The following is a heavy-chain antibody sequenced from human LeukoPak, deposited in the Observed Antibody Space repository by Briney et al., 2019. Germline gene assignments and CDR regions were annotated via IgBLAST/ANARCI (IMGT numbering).Heavy chain of an antibody. Sequence: GGSLRLSCVASGFTFGKYWMSWVRQAPGKGLEWVGRIKSKTDGGTTDYAAPVKGRFTISRDDSKNTLYLQMNSLKTEDTAVYYCTTRRSSGSNWGQGTLVTVSS. V-gene: IGHV3-15*01. D-gene: IGHD6-19*01. J-gene: IGHJ4*02. CDR3: TTRRSSGSN. CDR1: GFTFGKYW. CDR2: IKSKTDGGTT.